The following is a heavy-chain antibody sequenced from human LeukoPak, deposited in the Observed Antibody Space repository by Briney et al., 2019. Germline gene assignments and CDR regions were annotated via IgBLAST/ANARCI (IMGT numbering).Heavy chain of an antibody. V-gene: IGHV4-39*07. J-gene: IGHJ4*02. CDR1: GGSISSSSYY. CDR3: ARGGFYGILTGYYNPLFDY. Sequence: SETLSLTCTVSGGSISSSSYYWGWIRQPPGKGLEWIGSIYYSGSTYYNPSLKSRVTISVDTSKNQFSLKLSSVTAADTAVYYCARGGFYGILTGYYNPLFDYWGQGTLVTVSS. D-gene: IGHD3-9*01. CDR2: IYYSGST.